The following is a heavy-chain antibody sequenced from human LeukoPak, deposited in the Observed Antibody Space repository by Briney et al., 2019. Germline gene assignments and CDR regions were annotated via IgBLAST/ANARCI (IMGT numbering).Heavy chain of an antibody. J-gene: IGHJ2*01. V-gene: IGHV4-59*01. CDR2: IFYSGST. CDR3: ARVYYSNSYDYWYFDL. Sequence: SETLSLTCTVSGGSISSYYWSWIRQPPGKGLEWIGYIFYSGSTNYNPSLKSRVTISVDTSKNQFSLKLSSVTAADTAVYYCARVYYSNSYDYWYFDLWGRGTLVTASS. CDR1: GGSISSYY. D-gene: IGHD6-13*01.